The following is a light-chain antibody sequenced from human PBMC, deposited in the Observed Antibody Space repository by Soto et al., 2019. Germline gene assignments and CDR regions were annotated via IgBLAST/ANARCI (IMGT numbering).Light chain of an antibody. Sequence: QSALTQPASVSGSPGQSITISCTGTSSDVGSYDLVSWYQQPPGKAPKLMIYEDTKRPSGISTRFSGSKSGNAASLTISGLQADDEAEYYCCSYAGSGTFGFGTGTKLTVL. CDR2: EDT. CDR1: SSDVGSYDL. CDR3: CSYAGSGTFG. V-gene: IGLV2-23*01. J-gene: IGLJ1*01.